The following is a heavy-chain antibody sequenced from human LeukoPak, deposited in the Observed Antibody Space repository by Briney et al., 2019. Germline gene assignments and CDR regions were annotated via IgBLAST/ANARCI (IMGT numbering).Heavy chain of an antibody. CDR3: ARDLHYYVAMDV. J-gene: IGHJ6*02. CDR2: ISSSSSTI. D-gene: IGHD3-10*02. V-gene: IGHV3-48*02. CDR1: GFTFSSYS. Sequence: PGGSLRLSCAASGFTFSSYSMNWVRQAPGKGLEWVSYISSSSSTIYYADSVKGRFTISRDNAKNSLYLQMNSLRDGDTAVYYCARDLHYYVAMDVWGQGTTVTVSS.